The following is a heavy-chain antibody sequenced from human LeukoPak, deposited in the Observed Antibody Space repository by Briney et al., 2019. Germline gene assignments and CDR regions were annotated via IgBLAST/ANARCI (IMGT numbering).Heavy chain of an antibody. V-gene: IGHV4-4*07. D-gene: IGHD3-22*01. Sequence: SETLSLTCTVSGGSISSYYWSWIRQPARKGLEWIGRIYTSGSTNYNPSLKSRVTMSVDTSKNQLSLKLSSVTAADTAVYYCARDSSYYYDSSGYQAAFDIWGQGTMVTVSS. CDR1: GGSISSYY. J-gene: IGHJ3*02. CDR2: IYTSGST. CDR3: ARDSSYYYDSSGYQAAFDI.